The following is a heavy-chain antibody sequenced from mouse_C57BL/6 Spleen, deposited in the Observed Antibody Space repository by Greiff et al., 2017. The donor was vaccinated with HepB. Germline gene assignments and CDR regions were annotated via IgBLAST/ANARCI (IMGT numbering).Heavy chain of an antibody. D-gene: IGHD1-1*01. V-gene: IGHV5-17*01. J-gene: IGHJ2*01. CDR1: GFTFSDYG. CDR3: ARHYYGSSYGFDY. CDR2: ISSGSSTI. Sequence: EVQVVESGGGLVKPGGSLKLSCAASGFTFSDYGMHWVRQAPEKGLEWVAYISSGSSTIYYADTVKGRFTISRDNAKNTLFLQMTSRRSEDTAMYYCARHYYGSSYGFDYWGQGTTLTVSS.